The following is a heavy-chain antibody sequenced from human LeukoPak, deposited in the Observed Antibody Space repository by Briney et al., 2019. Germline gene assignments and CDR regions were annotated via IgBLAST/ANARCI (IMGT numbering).Heavy chain of an antibody. CDR1: GFTFSIYW. CDR2: IKQDGSER. V-gene: IGHV3-7*03. Sequence: GGSLRLSCAASGFTFSIYWMSWVRQAPGKELEWVANIKQDGSERYYVDSVKGRFTLSRDNAKNSLYLQMNSLRAEDTAVYYCARDRWSYDPQGGFDCWGQGTLVTVSS. J-gene: IGHJ4*02. CDR3: ARDRWSYDPQGGFDC. D-gene: IGHD3-22*01.